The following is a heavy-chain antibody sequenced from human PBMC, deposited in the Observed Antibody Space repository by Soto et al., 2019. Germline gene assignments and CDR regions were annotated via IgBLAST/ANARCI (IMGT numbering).Heavy chain of an antibody. J-gene: IGHJ4*02. CDR2: ISGGGGGK. CDR1: GFTFDNFA. CDR3: AKDVHYDSSGGLDY. Sequence: EVRLLESGGGLEQPGGSLRLSCTTSGFTFDNFAMSWVRQAPGRGLEWVSAISGGGGGKYYADSVKGRFINSRDNSKNTVYPQLNGLRTEDTAVYYCAKDVHYDSSGGLDYWGQGTLVTVSS. V-gene: IGHV3-23*01. D-gene: IGHD3-22*01.